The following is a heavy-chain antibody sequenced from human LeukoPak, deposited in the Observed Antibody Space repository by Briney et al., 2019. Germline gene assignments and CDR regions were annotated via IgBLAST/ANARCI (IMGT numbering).Heavy chain of an antibody. J-gene: IGHJ4*02. CDR1: GFTFSSYA. V-gene: IGHV3-64D*06. CDR3: NPELRYFGRVDY. Sequence: GGSLRLSCSASGFTFSSYAMHWVRQAPGKGLEYVSAISGNGGSTYYADSVKGRFTISRDNSKNTLYLQMSSLRAEDTAVYYCNPELRYFGRVDYWGQGTLVTVSS. CDR2: ISGNGGST. D-gene: IGHD3-9*01.